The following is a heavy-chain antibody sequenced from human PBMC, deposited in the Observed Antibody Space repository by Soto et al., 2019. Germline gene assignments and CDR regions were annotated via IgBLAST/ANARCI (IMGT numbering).Heavy chain of an antibody. J-gene: IGHJ4*02. D-gene: IGHD4-17*01. CDR1: GGSISSSSYY. CDR3: ARLTVTTGGY. V-gene: IGHV4-39*01. CDR2: IYYSGST. Sequence: QLQLQESGPGLVKPSETLSLTCTVSGGSISSSSYYWGWIRQPPGKGLEWIGSIYYSGSTYYNPFLKSRVTISVDTSKNQFSLKLSSVTAADTAVYYCARLTVTTGGYWGQGTLVTVSS.